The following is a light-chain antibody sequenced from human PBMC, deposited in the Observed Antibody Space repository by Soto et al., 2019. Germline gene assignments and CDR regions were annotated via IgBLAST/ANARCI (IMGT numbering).Light chain of an antibody. CDR1: QSISTA. CDR2: ASS. CDR3: QQSYGTPYT. V-gene: IGKV1-39*01. J-gene: IGKJ2*01. Sequence: DIQMTQSPSSLSPSVGDRVTITCRASQSISTALNWYQQKPGKAPKLLIYASSSLQSGVPSRFSGSGSGTDFTLTISSLQPEDFASYYCQQSYGTPYTFGQGTKLEIK.